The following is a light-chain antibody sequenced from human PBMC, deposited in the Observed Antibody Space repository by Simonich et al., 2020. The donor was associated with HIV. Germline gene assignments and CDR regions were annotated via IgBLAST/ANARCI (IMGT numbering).Light chain of an antibody. CDR1: KSVSSN. Sequence: EIVMKQSPATLSVSPGERATLSCRANKSVSSNLAWYQQQPGQAPRLLIYGASTRATGIPARFSGSGSGTDFTLTISSLEPEDFAVYFCQQRSNWPTFTFGPGTKVDIK. CDR2: GAS. J-gene: IGKJ3*01. V-gene: IGKV3-15*01. CDR3: QQRSNWPTFT.